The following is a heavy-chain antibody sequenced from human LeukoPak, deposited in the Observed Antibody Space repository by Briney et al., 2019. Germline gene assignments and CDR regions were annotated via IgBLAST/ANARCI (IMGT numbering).Heavy chain of an antibody. J-gene: IGHJ4*02. V-gene: IGHV4-30-2*01. CDR3: ARGKAHLGVTGRFDY. CDR1: GGSISSGGYS. Sequence: TLSLTCAVSGGSISSGGYSWSWIRQPPGTGLEWIGYIYHSGSTYYNPSLKSRVTISVDRSKNQFSLKLSSVTAADTAVYYCARGKAHLGVTGRFDYWGQGTLVTVSS. CDR2: IYHSGST. D-gene: IGHD2-21*02.